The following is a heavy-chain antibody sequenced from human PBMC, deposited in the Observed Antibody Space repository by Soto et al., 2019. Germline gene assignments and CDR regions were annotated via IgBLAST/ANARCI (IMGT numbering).Heavy chain of an antibody. CDR2: VAASGST. Sequence: KTSETLSLTCTVSGGSISGFFWTWVRQPPGMPLEGLGHVAASGSTAYNPSLRSRLSLSLDVSKNRFSLELTSVTAADTATYFCARGDSTHYYYGLDVWGQGTTVTVSS. V-gene: IGHV4-4*07. CDR1: GGSISGFF. J-gene: IGHJ6*02. CDR3: ARGDSTHYYYGLDV.